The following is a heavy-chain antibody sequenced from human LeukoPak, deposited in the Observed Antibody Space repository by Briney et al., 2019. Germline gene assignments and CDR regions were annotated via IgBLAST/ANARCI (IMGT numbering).Heavy chain of an antibody. CDR2: IYYSGGT. CDR3: ARRGWRMSGAFDI. V-gene: IGHV4-59*08. Sequence: PSETLSLTCTVSGGSISSYYWSWIRQPPGKGLEWIGYIYYSGGTNYNPSLKSRVTISVDTSKNQFSLKLSSVTAADTAVYYCARRGWRMSGAFDIWGQGTMVTVSS. CDR1: GGSISSYY. D-gene: IGHD5-24*01. J-gene: IGHJ3*02.